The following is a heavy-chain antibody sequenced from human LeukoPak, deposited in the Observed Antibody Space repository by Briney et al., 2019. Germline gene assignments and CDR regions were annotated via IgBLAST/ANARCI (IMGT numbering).Heavy chain of an antibody. CDR3: AEVTMVRGYYFDY. J-gene: IGHJ4*02. CDR2: ISGSGGST. CDR1: GFTFRSYA. D-gene: IGHD3-10*01. Sequence: GGSLRLSCAASGFTFRSYAMTWVRQAPGKGLEWVSFISGSGGSTYYADSVKGRFTISKDKSRNTLFLQMNSLRAEDTAVYYCAEVTMVRGYYFDYWGQGTLVTVSS. V-gene: IGHV3-23*01.